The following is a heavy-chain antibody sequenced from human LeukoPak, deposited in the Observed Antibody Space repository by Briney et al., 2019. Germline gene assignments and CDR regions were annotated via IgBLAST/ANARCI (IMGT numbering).Heavy chain of an antibody. CDR2: IYCSGST. J-gene: IGHJ6*02. D-gene: IGHD5-18*01. CDR3: ARSAYPGYSYGRTPPDV. V-gene: IGHV4-59*01. Sequence: TSETLSLTCTVSGGSISSYYWSWIRRPPGKGLEWIGYIYCSGSTNYNPSLKRRVTISVDTSKNQFSLKLSSVTAADTAVYYCARSAYPGYSYGRTPPDVWGQGTTVTVSS. CDR1: GGSISSYY.